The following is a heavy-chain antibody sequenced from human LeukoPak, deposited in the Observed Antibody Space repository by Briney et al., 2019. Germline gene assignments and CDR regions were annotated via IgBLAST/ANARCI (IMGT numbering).Heavy chain of an antibody. CDR1: GYTFTSYG. D-gene: IGHD5-12*01. CDR3: ARAVRGYSGYDLDTRWRTFDP. J-gene: IGHJ5*02. CDR2: INPNSGGT. V-gene: IGHV1-2*02. Sequence: ASVKVSCKASGYTFTSYGISWVRQAPGQGLKWMGWINPNSGGTNYAQKFQGRVTMTRDTSISTAYMELSRLRSDDTAVYYCARAVRGYSGYDLDTRWRTFDPWGQGTLVTVSS.